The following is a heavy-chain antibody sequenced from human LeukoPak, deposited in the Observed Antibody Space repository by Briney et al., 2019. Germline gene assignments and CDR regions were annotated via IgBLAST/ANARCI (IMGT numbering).Heavy chain of an antibody. D-gene: IGHD6-19*01. CDR2: IKQNGSEK. J-gene: IGHJ4*02. V-gene: IGHV3-7*01. CDR1: GFTFSSYW. Sequence: GGSLRLSCAASGFTFSSYWMSCVRQAPGKGLEWVANIKQNGSEKYYVDSVKGRFTISRDNAKNSLYLQMNSLRSEDTAVYYSARDRHSLEQSLVGSYYFDYWGQGTLVTVSS. CDR3: ARDRHSLEQSLVGSYYFDY.